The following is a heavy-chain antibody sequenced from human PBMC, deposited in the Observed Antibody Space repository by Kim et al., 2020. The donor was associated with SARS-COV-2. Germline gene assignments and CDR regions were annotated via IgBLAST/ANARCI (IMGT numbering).Heavy chain of an antibody. CDR2: INLSGIT. D-gene: IGHD6-13*01. V-gene: IGHV4-34*01. J-gene: IGHJ4*02. CDR1: GGSFSGYY. Sequence: SETLSLTCAVYGGSFSGYYWNWIRQPPGKGLEWIGDINLSGITNYNLSLKSRVTLSVDTAKKQFSLELRSVTAADTAVYYCARGGSSDWYRARGGLDYWGQGTLVTVSS. CDR3: ARGGSSDWYRARGGLDY.